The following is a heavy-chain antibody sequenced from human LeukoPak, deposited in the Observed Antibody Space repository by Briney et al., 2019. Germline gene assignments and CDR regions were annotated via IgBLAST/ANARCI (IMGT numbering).Heavy chain of an antibody. Sequence: GSLRLSCAASGFTFSSYSMNWVRQPPGKGLEWIGEINHSGSTNYNPSLKSRVTISVDTSKNQFSLKLSSVTAADTAVYYCARGRAIVVVINGYYYGMDVWGQGTTVTVSS. CDR3: ARGRAIVVVINGYYYGMDV. V-gene: IGHV4-34*01. CDR2: INHSGST. D-gene: IGHD3-22*01. CDR1: GFTFSSYS. J-gene: IGHJ6*02.